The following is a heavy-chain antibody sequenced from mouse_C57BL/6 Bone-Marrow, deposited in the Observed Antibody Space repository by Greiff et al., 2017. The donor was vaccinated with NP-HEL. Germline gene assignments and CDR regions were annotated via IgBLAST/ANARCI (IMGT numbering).Heavy chain of an antibody. J-gene: IGHJ4*01. Sequence: QVQLKQPGAELVKPGASVKLSCKASGYTFTSYWMHWVKQRPGQGLEWIGKIHPNSGSTNYNEKFKGKATLTVDKSSSTAYMQLSSLTSEDAAVYFCASALRLYAMDYWGQGTSVTVSS. CDR2: IHPNSGST. CDR1: GYTFTSYW. V-gene: IGHV1-64*01. CDR3: ASALRLYAMDY.